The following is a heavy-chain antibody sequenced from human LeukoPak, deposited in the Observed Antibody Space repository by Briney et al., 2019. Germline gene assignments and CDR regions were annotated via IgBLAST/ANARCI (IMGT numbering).Heavy chain of an antibody. Sequence: GGSLRLPCAASGFTFSSYGMHWVRQAPGKGLEWVAVISYDGSNKYYADSVKGRFTISRDNSKNTLYLQMNSLRAEDTAVYYCAKPYGDYLPYFDYWGQGTLVTVSS. V-gene: IGHV3-30*18. CDR1: GFTFSSYG. D-gene: IGHD4-17*01. J-gene: IGHJ4*02. CDR3: AKPYGDYLPYFDY. CDR2: ISYDGSNK.